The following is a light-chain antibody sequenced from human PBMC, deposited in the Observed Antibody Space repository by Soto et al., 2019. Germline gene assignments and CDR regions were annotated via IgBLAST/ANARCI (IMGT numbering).Light chain of an antibody. CDR2: KAS. Sequence: DIQMTQSPSILSASVGDRVTITCRASQSVSTWLAWFQQKPGKAPNVLIYKASRLESGVPSRFSGSGSRTEFTLTISNLQPDDFATYYCQHYSADSPWTFGQGTKVEVK. V-gene: IGKV1-5*03. CDR3: QHYSADSPWT. J-gene: IGKJ1*01. CDR1: QSVSTW.